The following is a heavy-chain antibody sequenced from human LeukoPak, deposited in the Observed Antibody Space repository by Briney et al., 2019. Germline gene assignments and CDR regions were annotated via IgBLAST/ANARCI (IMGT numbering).Heavy chain of an antibody. CDR2: IWHDGSGK. Sequence: PGRSLRLSCAASGFTFSNYGMHWVRQAPGKGLEWVAIIWHDGSGKYYADSVKGRFTISRDNSKNTLYLQMNSLRAEDTAVYFCTRQSENFSLDYWGQGNLVTVSS. CDR1: GFTFSNYG. V-gene: IGHV3-33*01. CDR3: TRQSENFSLDY. J-gene: IGHJ4*02. D-gene: IGHD3-3*01.